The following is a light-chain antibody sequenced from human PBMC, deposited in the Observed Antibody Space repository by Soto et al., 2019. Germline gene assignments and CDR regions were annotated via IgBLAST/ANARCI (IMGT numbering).Light chain of an antibody. CDR2: KAS. J-gene: IGKJ1*01. V-gene: IGKV1-5*03. CDR1: ESISDW. CDR3: QQCHTYPWT. Sequence: DIQMAQSPSTLSASVGDTVTISCRASESISDWLAWYQQKPGKAPKLLIYKASTLQSGVPSRFSGSGSGTEFTLTIRSLQPDDFATYYCQQCHTYPWTFGQGTKVGIK.